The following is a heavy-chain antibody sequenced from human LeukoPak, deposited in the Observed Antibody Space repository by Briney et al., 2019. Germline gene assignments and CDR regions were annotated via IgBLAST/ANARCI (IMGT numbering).Heavy chain of an antibody. CDR2: ITYDGAFDGGKT. D-gene: IGHD2-2*01. V-gene: IGHV3-30*07. J-gene: IGHJ4*02. CDR1: GLSLSNYP. Sequence: PGGSLRLSCEASGLSLSNYPMHWVRQAPGKGLEWITLITYDGAFDGGKTYYADSVKGRFTVSRDKSKNTLFLQMNSLRAEDTAVYYCAKDPEYCSSTSCYHSTGDYWGQGTLVTVSS. CDR3: AKDPEYCSSTSCYHSTGDY.